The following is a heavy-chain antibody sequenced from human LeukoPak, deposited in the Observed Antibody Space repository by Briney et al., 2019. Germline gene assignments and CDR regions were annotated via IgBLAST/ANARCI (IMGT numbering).Heavy chain of an antibody. CDR2: IIPIFGTA. Sequence: SVKVSCKASGGTFVSYAISWVRQAPGRGRAWMGGIIPIFGTANYAQKFQGRVTITADESTSTAYRELSSLRSEDTAVYYCARGKDDYGDYVWGYYFDYWGQGTLVTVSS. CDR3: ARGKDDYGDYVWGYYFDY. CDR1: GGTFVSYA. J-gene: IGHJ4*02. V-gene: IGHV1-69*13. D-gene: IGHD4-17*01.